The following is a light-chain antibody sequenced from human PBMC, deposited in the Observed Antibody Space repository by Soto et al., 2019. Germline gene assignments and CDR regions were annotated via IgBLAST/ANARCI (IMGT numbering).Light chain of an antibody. CDR3: QQYNNWPPIT. CDR2: GAS. J-gene: IGKJ5*01. V-gene: IGKV3-15*01. Sequence: EIVMTQSPATLSVSPGERVTLSCRASQSVNNKVAWYQQKPGQAPRLLIFGASTRATGIPARFRGSGSVTEFTLTISSLQSEDFAVYYCQQYNNWPPITFGQGTRLEIK. CDR1: QSVNNK.